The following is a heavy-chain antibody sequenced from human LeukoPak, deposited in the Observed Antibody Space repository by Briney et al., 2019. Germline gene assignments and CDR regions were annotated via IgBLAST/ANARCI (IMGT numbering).Heavy chain of an antibody. CDR1: GGSFSGYY. CDR3: ARALWSSSITGDY. D-gene: IGHD6-13*01. J-gene: IGHJ4*02. Sequence: SETLSLTCAVYGGSFSGYYRSWIRQPPGKGLEWIGEINHSGSTNYNPSLKSRVTISVDTSKNQFSLKLSSVTAADTAVYYCARALWSSSITGDYWGQGTLVTVSS. V-gene: IGHV4-34*01. CDR2: INHSGST.